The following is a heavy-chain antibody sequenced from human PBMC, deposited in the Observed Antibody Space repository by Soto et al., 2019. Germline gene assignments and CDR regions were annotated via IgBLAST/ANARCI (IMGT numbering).Heavy chain of an antibody. V-gene: IGHV4-59*01. J-gene: IGHJ5*02. CDR2: IYFSGVA. CDR3: ASMRFSIAVAAPGNWFDP. CDR1: GASITDSY. Sequence: SSETLSLTCTVSGASITDSYWSWIRQPPEKGLEWIGYIYFSGVATYNPSLKSRATMSRDTSKNEFSLKLTSVTAADTAVYYCASMRFSIAVAAPGNWFDPWGQGTLVTVSS. D-gene: IGHD6-19*01.